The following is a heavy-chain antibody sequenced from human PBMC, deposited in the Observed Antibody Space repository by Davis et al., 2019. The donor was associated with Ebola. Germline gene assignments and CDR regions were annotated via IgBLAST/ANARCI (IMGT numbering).Heavy chain of an antibody. CDR1: GFTFSSYW. D-gene: IGHD1-26*01. CDR2: IKQDGSEI. Sequence: GGSLRLSCAVSGFTFSSYWMSWVRQAPGKGLEWVANIKQDGSEIHYVDSVKGRFTISRDNAKNSLYLQMNSLRAEDTAVYYCARTRGSYYYYYGMDVWGQGTTVTVSS. J-gene: IGHJ6*02. CDR3: ARTRGSYYYYYGMDV. V-gene: IGHV3-7*01.